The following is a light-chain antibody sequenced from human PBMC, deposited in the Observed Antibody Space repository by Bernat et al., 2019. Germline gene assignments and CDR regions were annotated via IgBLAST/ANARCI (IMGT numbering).Light chain of an antibody. CDR2: DAF. CDR1: QNVNIN. Sequence: VMTQSPAFLSVSPGERATLSCRAGQNVNINLAWYQQKPGQAPRLLTYDAFTRATGVPVRFSGSGSGTEFTLTLSSLHSEDFAVYYCQQYSSWPRNTFGQGTKLEI. J-gene: IGKJ2*01. V-gene: IGKV3-15*01. CDR3: QQYSSWPRNT.